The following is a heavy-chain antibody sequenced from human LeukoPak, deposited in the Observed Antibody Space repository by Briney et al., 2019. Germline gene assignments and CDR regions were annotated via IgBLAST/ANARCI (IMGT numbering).Heavy chain of an antibody. V-gene: IGHV4-34*01. CDR1: GGSISGYY. J-gene: IGHJ4*02. Sequence: PSETLSLTCTVSGGSISGYYWSWIRQPPGKGLEWIGEINHSGSTNYNPSLKSRVTISVDTSKNQFSLKLSSVTAADTAVYYCASWDDYYDSSGYPQPFDYWGQGTLVTVSS. CDR2: INHSGST. CDR3: ASWDDYYDSSGYPQPFDY. D-gene: IGHD3-22*01.